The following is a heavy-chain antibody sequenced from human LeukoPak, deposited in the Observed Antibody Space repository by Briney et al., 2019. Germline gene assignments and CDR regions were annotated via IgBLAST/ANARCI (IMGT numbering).Heavy chain of an antibody. CDR3: ARDLVGGIWSAAF. V-gene: IGHV1-2*06. J-gene: IGHJ4*02. D-gene: IGHD3-3*01. Sequence: ASVKVSCRTSGFTFTGYYVHWVRQAPGQGLEWMGRINPNSGETIYAERFQGRVTMTRDTSISTAYMELSSLRSDDTAVYYCARDLVGGIWSAAFWGQGSLVTVFS. CDR1: GFTFTGYY. CDR2: INPNSGET.